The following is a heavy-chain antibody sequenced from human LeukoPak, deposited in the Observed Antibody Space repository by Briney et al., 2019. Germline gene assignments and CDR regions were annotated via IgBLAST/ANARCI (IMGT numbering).Heavy chain of an antibody. CDR1: GYSFIGHY. J-gene: IGHJ4*02. CDR3: ARVDAASGSHFWDY. Sequence: ASVKVSCKASGYSFIGHYIHWVRQAPGQGLEWMGIINPSDGHTIYAQKFQGRVTMTRDTSTTTVYMDLSSLKSEDTAVYYCARVDAASGSHFWDYWGQGTLVTVSS. CDR2: INPSDGHT. V-gene: IGHV1-46*01. D-gene: IGHD3-3*02.